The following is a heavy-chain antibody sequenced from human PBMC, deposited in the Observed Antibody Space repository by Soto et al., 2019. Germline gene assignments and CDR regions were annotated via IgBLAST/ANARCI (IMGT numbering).Heavy chain of an antibody. D-gene: IGHD2-2*01. J-gene: IGHJ5*02. CDR3: ARGRSTPDIVVVFFPAFDP. V-gene: IGHV4-34*01. CDR1: GGSFSGYY. CDR2: INHSGST. Sequence: KTSETLSLTCAVYGGSFSGYYWSWIRQPPGKGLEWIGEINHSGSTNYNPSLKSRVTISVDTSKNQFSLKLSSVTAADTAVYYCARGRSTPDIVVVFFPAFDPWGQGTLVTVSS.